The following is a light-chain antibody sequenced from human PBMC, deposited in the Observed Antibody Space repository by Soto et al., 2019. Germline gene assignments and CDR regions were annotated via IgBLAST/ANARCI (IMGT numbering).Light chain of an antibody. CDR3: QQYGDRPRT. CDR1: QDIGSA. V-gene: IGKV3-15*01. CDR2: DAS. Sequence: EVVLTQSPATLSVSPGDRATLSCRASQDIGSAVARYHQRPGQAPRLLIFDASIRVPTTPARFSGSVSGTEFTLTISSLESEDFAVYFCQQYGDRPRTFGQGTKVDI. J-gene: IGKJ1*01.